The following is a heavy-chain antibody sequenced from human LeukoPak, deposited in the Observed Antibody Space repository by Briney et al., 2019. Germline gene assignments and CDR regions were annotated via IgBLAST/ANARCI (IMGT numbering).Heavy chain of an antibody. CDR3: ARDVVGATFDY. Sequence: PSETLSLTCTVSGGSISSSNYYWGWVRQAPGKGLEWVANIKQDGSEKYYVDSVKGRFTISRDNAKNSLYLQMNSLRAEDTAVYYCARDVVGATFDYWGQGTLVTVSS. V-gene: IGHV3-7*01. J-gene: IGHJ4*02. CDR2: IKQDGSEK. CDR1: GGSISSSNYY. D-gene: IGHD1-26*01.